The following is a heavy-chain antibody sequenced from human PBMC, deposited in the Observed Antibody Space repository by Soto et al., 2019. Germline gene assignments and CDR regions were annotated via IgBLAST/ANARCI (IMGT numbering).Heavy chain of an antibody. CDR1: GFTFSSYA. CDR3: AKRYYDLPYYFDY. V-gene: IGHV3-23*01. J-gene: IGHJ4*02. CDR2: ISGSGGST. Sequence: PGRSLRLSCAASGFTFSSYAMSWVRQSPGKGLEWVSAISGSGGSTYYADSVKGRFTISRDNSKNTLYLQMNSLRAEKTAVYYCAKRYYDLPYYFDYWGPGTLVTVFS. D-gene: IGHD3-3*01.